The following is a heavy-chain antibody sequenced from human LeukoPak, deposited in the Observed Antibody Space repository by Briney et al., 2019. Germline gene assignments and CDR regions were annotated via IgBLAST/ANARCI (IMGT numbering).Heavy chain of an antibody. CDR1: GYSLTRYW. D-gene: IGHD6-19*01. CDR2: IFLGDSDT. V-gene: IGHV5-51*01. Sequence: GESLQISCKGSGYSLTRYWVGWVRQMTGKGLEWMGIIFLGDSDTTYSPSFQGQVTISADRSISTAYLQWSSLKASDTAMYYCASLRTVAARDFDFWGQGTLVTVSS. CDR3: ASLRTVAARDFDF. J-gene: IGHJ4*02.